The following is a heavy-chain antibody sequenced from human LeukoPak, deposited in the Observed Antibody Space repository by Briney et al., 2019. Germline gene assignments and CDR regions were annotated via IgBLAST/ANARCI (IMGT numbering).Heavy chain of an antibody. V-gene: IGHV3-30*01. Sequence: PGRSLRLSCAASGLTFSSYAMHWVRQAPGKGLEWVAVISYDGSNKYYADSVKGRFTISRDNSKNTLYLQMNSLRAEDTAVYYCARDNQVLVVTATFDYWGQGTLVTVSS. CDR1: GLTFSSYA. J-gene: IGHJ4*02. CDR2: ISYDGSNK. CDR3: ARDNQVLVVTATFDY. D-gene: IGHD2-21*02.